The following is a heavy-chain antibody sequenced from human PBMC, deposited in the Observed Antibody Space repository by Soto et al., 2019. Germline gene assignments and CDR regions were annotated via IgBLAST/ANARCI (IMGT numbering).Heavy chain of an antibody. CDR2: ISGSGGTI. D-gene: IGHD2-2*01. CDR3: ARASTYCSSMSCYSY. J-gene: IGHJ4*02. Sequence: GGSLRLSCAAPGFTFSSYSMNWVRQAPRKGLEWVSYISGSGGTIYYADSVKGRFTISRGNAENSLYLQMNSLRAEDTAVYYCARASTYCSSMSCYSYWGQGTLVTVSS. V-gene: IGHV3-48*01. CDR1: GFTFSSYS.